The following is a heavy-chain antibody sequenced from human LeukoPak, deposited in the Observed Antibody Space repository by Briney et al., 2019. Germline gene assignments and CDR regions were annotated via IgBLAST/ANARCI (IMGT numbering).Heavy chain of an antibody. CDR1: GFTFTTYE. D-gene: IGHD3-10*02. CDR3: ARDDVLSLGISFDL. J-gene: IGHJ2*01. Sequence: GGSLRLSCAASGFTFTTYEMNWVRLAPGKGLEGVAYISGSGSSIYYADSVEGRFTISRDNAKHSLYLQMNSLRAEDTAVYYCARDDVLSLGISFDLWGRGTLVTVSS. V-gene: IGHV3-48*03. CDR2: ISGSGSSI.